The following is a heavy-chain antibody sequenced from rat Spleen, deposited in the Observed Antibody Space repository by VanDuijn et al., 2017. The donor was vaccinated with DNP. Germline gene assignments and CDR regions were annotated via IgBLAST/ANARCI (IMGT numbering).Heavy chain of an antibody. Sequence: EVHLVESGGGLVQPGGSMKLSCVASGFTFSSYWMYWIRQSPKKGLEWVATIIYDGSSTYYRDSVRGRFTISRDYARSTLYLQMDSLRSEDTATYYCATSSYFGYDYGFAYWGQGTLVTVSS. V-gene: IGHV5S10*01. CDR1: GFTFSSYW. J-gene: IGHJ3*01. CDR2: IIYDGSST. CDR3: ATSSYFGYDYGFAY. D-gene: IGHD1-7*01.